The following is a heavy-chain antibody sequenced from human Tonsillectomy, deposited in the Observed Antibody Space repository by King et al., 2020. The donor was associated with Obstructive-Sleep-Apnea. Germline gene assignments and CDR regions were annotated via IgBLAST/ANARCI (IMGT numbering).Heavy chain of an antibody. V-gene: IGHV3-48*04. CDR2: VFTSNDMK. D-gene: IGHD7-27*01. CDR3: ARDRNWAFDH. Sequence: VQLVESGGGLVQPGGSLRLSCAASGFNFGDYSMNWVRQAPGKGLEWISYVFTSNDMKYYADSVKGRFTISRDSAKNSLYLQMNSLRVDDTAVYYCARDRNWAFDHWGQGTLVTVSS. CDR1: GFNFGDYS. J-gene: IGHJ4*02.